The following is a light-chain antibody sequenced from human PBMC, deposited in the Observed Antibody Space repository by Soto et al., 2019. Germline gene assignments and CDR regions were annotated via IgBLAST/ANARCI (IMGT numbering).Light chain of an antibody. Sequence: QSVLTQPPSVSGAPGQRVTISCTGSSSNIGAGYDVHWYQQLPGTAPKLLIYNNNNRPSGVPDRFSGSKSGTSASLAITGLQAEDEADYYCQSYDSSLSGVVFGGGTKLT. V-gene: IGLV1-40*01. CDR1: SSNIGAGYD. CDR2: NNN. J-gene: IGLJ2*01. CDR3: QSYDSSLSGVV.